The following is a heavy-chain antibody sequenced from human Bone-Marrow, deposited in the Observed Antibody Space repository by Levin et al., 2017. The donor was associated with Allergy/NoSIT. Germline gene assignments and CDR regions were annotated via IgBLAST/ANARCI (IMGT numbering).Heavy chain of an antibody. CDR1: GFTFSSYG. CDR3: ASLSLEVLAAFGFHI. V-gene: IGHV3-48*03. Sequence: PGGSLRLSCAASGFTFSSYGINWVRQAPGKGLEWVSFISGSGDTIYYADSVKGRITMSRDNVKNSLYLQMNSLRAEDTAVYYCASLSLEVLAAFGFHIWGQGTRVTVSS. D-gene: IGHD2-15*01. J-gene: IGHJ3*02. CDR2: ISGSGDTI.